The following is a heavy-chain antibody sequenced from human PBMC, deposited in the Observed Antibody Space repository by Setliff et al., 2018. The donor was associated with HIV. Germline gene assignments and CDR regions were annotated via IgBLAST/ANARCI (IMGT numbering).Heavy chain of an antibody. D-gene: IGHD3-22*01. J-gene: IGHJ3*02. CDR1: GGSINSGGFY. CDR2: IYYSGST. Sequence: SETLSLTCTVSGGSINSGGFYWTWIRQHPKKGLEWIGYIYYSGSTYYNPSLKSRVTISVDKSKNQFSLKLSSVTAADTAVYYCARDLKYYYDSSGYHDAFDIWGQGTLVTVSS. V-gene: IGHV4-31*03. CDR3: ARDLKYYYDSSGYHDAFDI.